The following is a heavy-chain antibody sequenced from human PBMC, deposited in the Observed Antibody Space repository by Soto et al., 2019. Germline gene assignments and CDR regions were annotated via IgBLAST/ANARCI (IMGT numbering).Heavy chain of an antibody. D-gene: IGHD3-3*01. CDR1: GFTFSSYA. J-gene: IGHJ4*02. V-gene: IGHV3-23*01. CDR3: AKGPYDVWSGYYPNDFDY. Sequence: EVQLLESGGGLVQPGGSLRLSCAASGFTFSSYAMSWVRQAPGKGLEWVSAISGSGGSTYYAGSVKGRFTISRDNSENTLYLQMKRLRADDTAVYYCAKGPYDVWSGYYPNDFDYWGQGTLVTVSS. CDR2: ISGSGGST.